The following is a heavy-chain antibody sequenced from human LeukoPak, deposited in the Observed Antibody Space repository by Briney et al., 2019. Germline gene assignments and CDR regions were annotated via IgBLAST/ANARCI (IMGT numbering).Heavy chain of an antibody. J-gene: IGHJ4*02. CDR1: EYALTELS. CDR3: AAISTPTTRRAYHFDS. D-gene: IGHD5-12*01. CDR2: FDPEAGET. V-gene: IGHV1-24*01. Sequence: VASVTVSCKVSEYALTELSIHWVRQTPGKGLECMGGFDPEAGETIYAQKFQGRVTMTEDTSTDTAYMELSSLTSDDTAVYYCAAISTPTTRRAYHFDSWGQGTLVTVSS.